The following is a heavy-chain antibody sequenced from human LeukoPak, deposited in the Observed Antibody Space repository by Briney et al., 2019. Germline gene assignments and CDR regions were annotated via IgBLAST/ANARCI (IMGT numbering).Heavy chain of an antibody. J-gene: IGHJ5*02. CDR1: GYTFTGYY. Sequence: ASVKVSCKAAGYTFTGYYMFWVRQAPGQGLEWMGRINPKSGGTNYAQKFQGRVTMTRDTSISTAYMELSRLRSDDTAVYYCARGYCSGGSCYSVENWFDPWGQGTLATVSS. CDR2: INPKSGGT. V-gene: IGHV1-2*06. D-gene: IGHD2-15*01. CDR3: ARGYCSGGSCYSVENWFDP.